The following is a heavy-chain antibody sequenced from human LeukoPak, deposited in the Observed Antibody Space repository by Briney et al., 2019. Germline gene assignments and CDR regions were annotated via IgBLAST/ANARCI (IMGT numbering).Heavy chain of an antibody. J-gene: IGHJ4*02. CDR1: GFTFTNYW. Sequence: GGSLRLSCVASGFTFTNYWMHWVRQAPGGGLVWVARMNSDASSTSYADSVKGRFTISRDNAKKTLYLQMNSLRAEDTAVYYCARGPDYGGPLRGQGTLVTVSP. V-gene: IGHV3-74*01. CDR3: ARGPDYGGPL. D-gene: IGHD4-23*01. CDR2: MNSDASST.